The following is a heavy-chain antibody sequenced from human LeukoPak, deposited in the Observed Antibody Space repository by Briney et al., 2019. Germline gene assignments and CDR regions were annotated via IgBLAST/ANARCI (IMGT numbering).Heavy chain of an antibody. J-gene: IGHJ3*02. D-gene: IGHD2-15*01. V-gene: IGHV1-18*01. CDR3: ATEGYCSGGSCHAWPAFDI. CDR1: GYTFTSYG. Sequence: ASVKVSCKASGYTFTSYGISWVRQAPGQGLEWMGWISAYNGNTNYAQKLQGRVTMTTDTSTSTAYMELRSLRSDDTAVYYCATEGYCSGGSCHAWPAFDIWGQGTMVTVSS. CDR2: ISAYNGNT.